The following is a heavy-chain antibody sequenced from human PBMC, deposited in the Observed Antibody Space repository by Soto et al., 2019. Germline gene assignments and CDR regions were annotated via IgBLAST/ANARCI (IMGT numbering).Heavy chain of an antibody. D-gene: IGHD6-6*01. J-gene: IGHJ3*02. CDR2: ISAYNGNT. CDR3: AISSIVAARRAFDI. CDR1: GYTFTSYG. V-gene: IGHV1-18*04. Sequence: ASVKVSCKASGYTFTSYGISWVRQAPGQGLEWMGWISAYNGNTNYAQKLQGRVTMTTDTSTSTAYMELRSLRSDDTAVYYCAISSIVAARRAFDIWGQGTMVTVSS.